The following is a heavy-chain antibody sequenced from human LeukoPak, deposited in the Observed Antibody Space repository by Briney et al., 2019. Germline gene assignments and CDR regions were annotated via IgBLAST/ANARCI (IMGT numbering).Heavy chain of an antibody. Sequence: PSETLSLTCTVSGGSISTDYRSWIRQPPGKGLDWIGYISYSGITNYNPSLKSRVSMSVDTSKNQFSLKLSSVTAADTAVYYCAGSRSYRHIWYEYYWGQGTLVTVSS. CDR3: AGSRSYRHIWYEYY. D-gene: IGHD5-12*01. J-gene: IGHJ4*02. CDR1: GGSISTDY. CDR2: ISYSGIT. V-gene: IGHV4-59*01.